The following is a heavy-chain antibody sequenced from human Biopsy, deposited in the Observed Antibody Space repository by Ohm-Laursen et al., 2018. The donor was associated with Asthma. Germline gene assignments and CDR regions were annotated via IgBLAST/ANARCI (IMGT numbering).Heavy chain of an antibody. CDR1: GFTFSDYA. CDR2: ISYDGSDK. D-gene: IGHD3-3*01. J-gene: IGHJ3*02. CDR3: AKERYYDFWSGYPI. Sequence: SLRLSCAASGFTFSDYAIYWVRQAPGKGLEWVAFISYDGSDKFYADSVKGRFTTSRDNSQNTLDLHMNRLTFEDTAVYYCAKERYYDFWSGYPIWGQGTMVTVSS. V-gene: IGHV3-30-3*01.